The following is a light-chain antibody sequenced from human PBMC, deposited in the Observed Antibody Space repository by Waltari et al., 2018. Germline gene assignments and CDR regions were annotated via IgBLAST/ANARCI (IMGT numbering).Light chain of an antibody. J-gene: IGKJ3*01. Sequence: EIVLTQSPATLSLSPGERATLSCRASQRVSSYLAWYQQKPGQAPRLLIYDASNRATGIPARFSGSGSGTDFTLTISSLEPEDFAVYYCQSVATGLPFTFGPGTKVDIK. CDR3: QSVATGLPFT. CDR2: DAS. CDR1: QRVSSY. V-gene: IGKV3-11*01.